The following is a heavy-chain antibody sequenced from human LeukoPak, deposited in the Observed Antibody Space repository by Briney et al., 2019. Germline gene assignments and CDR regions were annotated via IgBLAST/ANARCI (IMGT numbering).Heavy chain of an antibody. Sequence: GGSLRLSCSTSGFTFGDYATSWVRQAPGKGLEWVGFIQAKAYGGATKYAASVNGRFSISRDDSQSIANLQMNDLKTEDTAVYYCTRAPHPRCSSSGCYLDYWGQGTLVTVSS. V-gene: IGHV3-49*04. CDR3: TRAPHPRCSSSGCYLDY. D-gene: IGHD2-2*01. CDR2: IQAKAYGGAT. CDR1: GFTFGDYA. J-gene: IGHJ4*02.